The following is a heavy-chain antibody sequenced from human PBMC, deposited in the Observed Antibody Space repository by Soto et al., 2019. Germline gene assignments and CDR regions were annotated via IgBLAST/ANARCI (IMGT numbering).Heavy chain of an antibody. CDR3: AREIYRHIDY. J-gene: IGHJ4*02. Sequence: SETLSLTCTVSGGSISTYYWSWIRQPPGQGLEWIGYIYYSDNTNYNPSLNNRVTMSLDTSKNQFSLNLRSVTAADTAVYYCAREIYRHIDYWGQGTLVTVSS. V-gene: IGHV4-59*01. CDR1: GGSISTYY. CDR2: IYYSDNT. D-gene: IGHD5-12*01.